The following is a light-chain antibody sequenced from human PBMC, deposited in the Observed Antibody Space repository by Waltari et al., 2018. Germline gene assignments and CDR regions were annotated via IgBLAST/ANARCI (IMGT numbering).Light chain of an antibody. CDR1: QSIKIV. V-gene: IGKV1-5*03. CDR3: QQYDTYPWT. Sequence: TCRASQSIKIVLTWYQQKPGKAPNLLIYKASTLQSGVPSRFSGSGSGTEFALTINSLQPDDFATYYCQQYDTYPWTFGQGTKVEIK. CDR2: KAS. J-gene: IGKJ1*01.